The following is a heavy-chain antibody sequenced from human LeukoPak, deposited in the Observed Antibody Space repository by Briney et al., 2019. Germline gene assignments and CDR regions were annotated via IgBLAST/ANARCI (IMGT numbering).Heavy chain of an antibody. Sequence: PSETLSLTCAVYGVSFSGYYWSWIRQPPGKGLEWIGEINHSGSTNYNPSLKSRVTISVDTSKNQFSLKLSSVTAADTAVYYCARESYDFWSGYSPTYYYYYYMDVWGKGTTVTVSS. V-gene: IGHV4-34*01. CDR3: ARESYDFWSGYSPTYYYYYYMDV. J-gene: IGHJ6*03. CDR2: INHSGST. CDR1: GVSFSGYY. D-gene: IGHD3-3*01.